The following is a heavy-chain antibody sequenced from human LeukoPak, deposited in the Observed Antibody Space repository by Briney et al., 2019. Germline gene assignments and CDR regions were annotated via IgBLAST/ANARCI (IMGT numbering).Heavy chain of an antibody. V-gene: IGHV1-2*04. CDR3: ARGGTESSHSSSRRYYFDY. Sequence: ASVKVSCKASGYTFTGYYMHWVRQAPGQGLEWMGWINPNSGGTNYAQKLQGWVTMTRDTSISTAYMELSRLRSDDTAVYYCARGGTESSHSSSRRYYFDYWGQGTLVTVSS. J-gene: IGHJ4*02. CDR1: GYTFTGYY. CDR2: INPNSGGT. D-gene: IGHD6-13*01.